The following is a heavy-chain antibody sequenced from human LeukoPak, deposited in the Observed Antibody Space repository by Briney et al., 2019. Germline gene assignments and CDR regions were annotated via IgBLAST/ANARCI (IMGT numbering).Heavy chain of an antibody. J-gene: IGHJ4*02. Sequence: GGSLRLSCAASGFTVSSNYMSWVRQAPGKGLEWVSVIYSGGSTYYADSVKGRFTISRDNSKNTLYLQMNSLRAEDTAVYYCARVDTAMVFPFDYWGQGTLVTVSS. V-gene: IGHV3-53*01. CDR1: GFTVSSNY. D-gene: IGHD5-18*01. CDR2: IYSGGST. CDR3: ARVDTAMVFPFDY.